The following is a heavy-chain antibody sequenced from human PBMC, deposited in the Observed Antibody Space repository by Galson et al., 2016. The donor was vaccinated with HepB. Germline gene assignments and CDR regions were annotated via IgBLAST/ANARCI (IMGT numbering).Heavy chain of an antibody. Sequence: LRLSCAASGYTFSFYAIHWVRQAPGKGLEWVAVISYDGSNQNYAGSVQGRFTITREDSKKEVYLPMSNLRVEDTAVYYCARDRVGDASGDYPDALDFWGRGTMVTVAS. CDR1: GYTFSFYA. J-gene: IGHJ3*01. CDR2: ISYDGSNQ. CDR3: ARDRVGDASGDYPDALDF. V-gene: IGHV3-30-3*01. D-gene: IGHD3-22*01.